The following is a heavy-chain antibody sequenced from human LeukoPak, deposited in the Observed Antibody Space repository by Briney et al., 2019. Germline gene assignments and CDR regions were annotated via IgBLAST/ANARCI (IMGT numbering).Heavy chain of an antibody. CDR2: INPNSGGT. CDR1: GYTFTGYY. CDR3: ARDRNWSRYSSSWYEGSD. Sequence: ASVKVSCKASGYTFTGYYMHWVRQAPGQGLEWMGWINPNSGGTNYAQKFQGRVTMTRDTSISTAYMELSRLRSDDTAVYYCARDRNWSRYSSSWYEGSDWGQGTLVTVSS. J-gene: IGHJ4*02. V-gene: IGHV1-2*02. D-gene: IGHD6-13*01.